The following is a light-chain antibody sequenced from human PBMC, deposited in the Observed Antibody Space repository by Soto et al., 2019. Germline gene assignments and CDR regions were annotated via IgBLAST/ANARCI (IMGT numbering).Light chain of an antibody. Sequence: QSVLTQPPSASGTPGQRVTISCSGSSSNLGSNTVSWYQHLPGTAPKLLIYTNNQRPSGVPDRFSGSKSGTSASLTISGLQSEDEADYYCATWDDSMNGLFGGGTKLTVL. CDR1: SSNLGSNT. CDR2: TNN. V-gene: IGLV1-44*01. CDR3: ATWDDSMNGL. J-gene: IGLJ3*02.